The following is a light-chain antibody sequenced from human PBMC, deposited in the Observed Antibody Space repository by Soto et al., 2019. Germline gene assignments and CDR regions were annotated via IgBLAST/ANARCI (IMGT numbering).Light chain of an antibody. V-gene: IGLV2-8*01. J-gene: IGLJ2*01. CDR1: SSDVGGYNS. CDR2: GVS. CDR3: SSYAGRNNAVV. Sequence: QSALTQPPSASGSPGQSVTISCTGTSSDVGGYNSVSWYQQHPGKAPKLMIYGVSTRPSGVPDRFSGSKSGNTASLTVSGLQAEDESDYYCSSYAGRNNAVVFGGGPKVTVL.